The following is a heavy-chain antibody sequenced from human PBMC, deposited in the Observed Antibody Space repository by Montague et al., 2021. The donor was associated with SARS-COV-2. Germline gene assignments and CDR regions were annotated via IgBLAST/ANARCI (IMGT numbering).Heavy chain of an antibody. CDR2: INIDGSRT. D-gene: IGHD2-21*02. CDR1: GFTFSRYW. CDR3: TRSGDGVYYGMDV. J-gene: IGHJ6*02. Sequence: SLRLSCAASGFTFSRYWMHWVRQVPGKGLLGVSRINIDGSRTTYADSGKGRFTISRDNAKNALFLQMNGLRADDTAVYYCTRSGDGVYYGMDVWGQGTTVTVSS. V-gene: IGHV3-74*03.